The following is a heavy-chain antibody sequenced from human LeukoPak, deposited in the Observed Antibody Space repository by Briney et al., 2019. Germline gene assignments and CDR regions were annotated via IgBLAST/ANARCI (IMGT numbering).Heavy chain of an antibody. V-gene: IGHV3-7*01. Sequence: GGSLRLSCEASGFTFNKYWMSWFRQAPGKGLEWVANIKQDESEKNYVDSVKGRFTISRDNVKSSLYLQMNSLRAEDTAVYSCARVNDYDSGSLYRPIDYWGQGTLVTVSS. CDR2: IKQDESEK. CDR3: ARVNDYDSGSLYRPIDY. CDR1: GFTFNKYW. D-gene: IGHD3-10*01. J-gene: IGHJ4*02.